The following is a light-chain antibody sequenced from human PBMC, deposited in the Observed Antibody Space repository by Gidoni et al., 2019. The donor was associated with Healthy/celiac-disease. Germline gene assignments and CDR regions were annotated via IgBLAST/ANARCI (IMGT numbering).Light chain of an antibody. J-gene: IGLJ2*01. V-gene: IGLV3-1*01. CDR3: QAWDSIIVV. CDR2: QYS. CDR1: KLGAKY. Sequence: SYELTQPPSVSVSPGQKASTTCSGDKLGAKYACWSQQKPGQSPVLVIYQYSKRPSGIPERFSGSNSGNTATLTISVTQAIDEADYYCQAWDSIIVVFGGGTKLTVL.